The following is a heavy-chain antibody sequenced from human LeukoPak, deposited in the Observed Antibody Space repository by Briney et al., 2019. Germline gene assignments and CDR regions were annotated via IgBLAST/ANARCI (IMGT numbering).Heavy chain of an antibody. D-gene: IGHD2-15*01. J-gene: IGHJ4*02. CDR2: ISPDGSDK. Sequence: PGGSLRLSRVASGFTFSTYWMNWVRQAPGKGLERVGTISPDGSDKYYVDSVKGRFTISRDNATTSPYLQINSLRADDTALYFCARGIVVVVGASDHFDYWGQGTLITVSS. V-gene: IGHV3-7*01. CDR1: GFTFSTYW. CDR3: ARGIVVVVGASDHFDY.